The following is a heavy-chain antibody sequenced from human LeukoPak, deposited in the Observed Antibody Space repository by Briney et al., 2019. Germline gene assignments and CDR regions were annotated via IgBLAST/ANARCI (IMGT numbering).Heavy chain of an antibody. CDR3: AKLIAVAGNGDY. J-gene: IGHJ4*02. V-gene: IGHV3-23*01. CDR2: ISGSGGST. Sequence: GGSLRLSCAASGFTFSSYGMSWVRQAPGKGLEWVSAISGSGGSTYYADSVKGRFTISRDNSKNTPYLQMNSLRAEDTAVYYCAKLIAVAGNGDYWGQGTLVTVSS. D-gene: IGHD6-19*01. CDR1: GFTFSSYG.